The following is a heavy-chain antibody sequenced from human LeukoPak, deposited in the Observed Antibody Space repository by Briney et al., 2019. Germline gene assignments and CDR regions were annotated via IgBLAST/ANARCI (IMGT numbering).Heavy chain of an antibody. V-gene: IGHV4-61*01. CDR1: GGSVSSGSYY. J-gene: IGHJ4*02. CDR3: AREGGGY. CDR2: IYYSGST. Sequence: SETLSLTCTVSGGSVSSGSYYWSWIRQPPGKGLEWIGYIYYSGSTNYNPSLKSRVTISVDTSKNQFSLKLSSVTAADTAVYYCAREGGGYWGQGTLVTVSS.